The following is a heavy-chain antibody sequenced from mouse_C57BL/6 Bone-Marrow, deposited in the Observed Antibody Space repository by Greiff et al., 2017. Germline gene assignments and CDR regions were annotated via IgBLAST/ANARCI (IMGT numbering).Heavy chain of an antibody. V-gene: IGHV5-12*01. CDR1: GFTFSDYY. Sequence: EVKVEESGGGLVQPGGSLKLSCAASGFTFSDYYMYWVRQTPEKRLEWVAYISNGGGSTYYPDTVKGRFTISRDNAKNTLYLQMSRLKSEDTAMYYCARQRDVPWYFDVWGTGTTVTVSS. D-gene: IGHD3-3*01. CDR2: ISNGGGST. J-gene: IGHJ1*03. CDR3: ARQRDVPWYFDV.